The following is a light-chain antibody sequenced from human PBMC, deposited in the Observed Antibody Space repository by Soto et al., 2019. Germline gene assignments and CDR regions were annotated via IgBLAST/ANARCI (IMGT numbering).Light chain of an antibody. CDR2: EVS. V-gene: IGLV2-14*01. CDR1: SSDVGGYNY. CDR3: SSYAIGNIL. J-gene: IGLJ2*01. Sequence: QSVLTQPASVSGSPGQSITISCTGTSSDVGGYNYVSWYQQHPGKAPKLMIFEVSNRPSGVSNRFSGSKSGNTASLTISGLQAEDEADYYCSSYAIGNILFGGGTQLTVL.